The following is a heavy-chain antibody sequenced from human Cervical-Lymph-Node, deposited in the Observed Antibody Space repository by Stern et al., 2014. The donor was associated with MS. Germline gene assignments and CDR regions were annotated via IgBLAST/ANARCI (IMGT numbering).Heavy chain of an antibody. J-gene: IGHJ4*02. V-gene: IGHV1-69*11. CDR1: GDTFSTHA. CDR3: AREKSDCSGGSCFSSLDY. D-gene: IGHD2-15*01. CDR2: IIPILDTT. Sequence: VQLVESGAEVKKPGSSVKVSCKASGDTFSTHAISWVRQAPGQGLERMGRIIPILDTTGYAQKFQGRLAIDADESTSTAYMELSSLTPDDTAVYYCAREKSDCSGGSCFSSLDYWGQGTLVTVSS.